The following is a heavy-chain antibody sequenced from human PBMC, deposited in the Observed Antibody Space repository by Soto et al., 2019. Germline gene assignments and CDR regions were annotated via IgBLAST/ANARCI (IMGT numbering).Heavy chain of an antibody. CDR3: ARGGANTAMAHDY. CDR2: ISHDEYTT. V-gene: IGHV3-74*01. Sequence: VQLVESGGGLVQPGGSLRLSCAASGFTFSRYWMHWVRQAPGKGLVWLSRISHDEYTTDYADSVKGRFIISRDSAKNTLYLQMNSLRAEDTAVYFCARGGANTAMAHDYWGQGTLVTVSS. CDR1: GFTFSRYW. J-gene: IGHJ4*02. D-gene: IGHD5-18*01.